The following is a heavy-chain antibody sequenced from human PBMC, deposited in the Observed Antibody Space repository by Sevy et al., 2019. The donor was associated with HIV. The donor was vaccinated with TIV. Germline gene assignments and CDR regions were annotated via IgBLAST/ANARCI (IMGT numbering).Heavy chain of an antibody. V-gene: IGHV3-23*01. CDR1: GFTFCSHV. Sequence: GGSLRLSCAASGFTFCSHVMSWVRQAPGKGLEWVSGLSGSGGTTYYADSVKGRFSISRDNSKNKLYLQMNSLRIEDTAVYYCATGTTDSSISWVFDVWGQGTMVTVSS. CDR2: LSGSGGTT. J-gene: IGHJ3*01. D-gene: IGHD6-13*01. CDR3: ATGTTDSSISWVFDV.